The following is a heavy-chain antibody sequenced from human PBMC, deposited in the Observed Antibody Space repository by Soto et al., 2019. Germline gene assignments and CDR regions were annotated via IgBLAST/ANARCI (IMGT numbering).Heavy chain of an antibody. J-gene: IGHJ4*02. D-gene: IGHD6-19*01. V-gene: IGHV1-8*01. CDR2: MNSFSGSG. CDR1: GYKFADYN. CDR3: ARGSAFQRTGNSDF. Sequence: QVQLVQSGAEVKKPGASVKVSCRTSGYKFADYNMNWVRQATGRGLEWLGYMNSFSGSGGSAPQFQGRLTLTKNTSISTAYLELTNLRHADTAVYYWARGSAFQRTGNSDFWGQGTPVTVSS.